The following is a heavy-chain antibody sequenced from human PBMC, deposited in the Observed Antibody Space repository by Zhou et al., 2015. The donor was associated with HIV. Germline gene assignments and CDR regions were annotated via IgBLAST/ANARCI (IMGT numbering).Heavy chain of an antibody. CDR1: GYTFTSYD. CDR2: MNPNSGNT. Sequence: QVQLVQSGAEVKKPGASVKVSCKASGYTFTSYDINWVRQATGQGLEWMGWMNPNSGNTGYAQKFQGRVTMTRNTSISTAYMELSSLRSEDTAVYYCARGTIRLRRRGYYFDYWGQGTLVTVSS. V-gene: IGHV1-8*01. D-gene: IGHD5-12*01. J-gene: IGHJ4*02. CDR3: ARGTIRLRRRGYYFDY.